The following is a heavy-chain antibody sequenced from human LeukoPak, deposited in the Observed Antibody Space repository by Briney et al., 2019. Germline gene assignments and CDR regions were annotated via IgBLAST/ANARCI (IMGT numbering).Heavy chain of an antibody. J-gene: IGHJ4*02. D-gene: IGHD1-26*01. V-gene: IGHV3-21*01. CDR3: ARDRDKYSGSFYFDY. CDR2: ISSSSSYI. Sequence: PGGSLRLSCAASGFTFSSYSTNWVRQAPGKGLEWVSSISSSSSYIYYADSVKGRFTISRDNAKNSLYLQMNSLRAEDTAVYYCARDRDKYSGSFYFDYWGQGTLVTVSS. CDR1: GFTFSSYS.